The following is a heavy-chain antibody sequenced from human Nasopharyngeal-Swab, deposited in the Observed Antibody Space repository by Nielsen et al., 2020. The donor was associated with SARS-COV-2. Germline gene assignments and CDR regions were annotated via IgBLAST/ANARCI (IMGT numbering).Heavy chain of an antibody. CDR3: AREKGYQVLLDYYYHGLDV. D-gene: IGHD3-10*01. Sequence: GGSLRLSCVASGCTFSDYYMAWIRQAPGKGLEWVSYISTSGTSTDSADSVKGRFTISRDNANNLLYLHMNNLRDEDTAVYFCAREKGYQVLLDYYYHGLDVWGHGTAVTVSS. V-gene: IGHV3-11*01. J-gene: IGHJ6*02. CDR2: ISTSGTST. CDR1: GCTFSDYY.